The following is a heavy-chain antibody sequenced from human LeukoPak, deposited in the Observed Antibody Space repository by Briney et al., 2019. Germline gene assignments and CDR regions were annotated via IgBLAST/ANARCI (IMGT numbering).Heavy chain of an antibody. Sequence: PSETLSLTCTVSGGSLTTYYWSWIRQPPGKGLEWLGYIYYSGSTNYNPSLKSRVTISVDTSKNQFSLKRSSVTAADTAVYYCASGKWLQPNFDYWGQGTLVTVSS. D-gene: IGHD5-24*01. CDR1: GGSLTTYY. CDR2: IYYSGST. CDR3: ASGKWLQPNFDY. V-gene: IGHV4-59*01. J-gene: IGHJ4*02.